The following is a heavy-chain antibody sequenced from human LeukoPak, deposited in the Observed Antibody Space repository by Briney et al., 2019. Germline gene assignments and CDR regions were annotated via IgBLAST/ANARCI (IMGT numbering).Heavy chain of an antibody. CDR2: IKPGGYTK. J-gene: IGHJ4*02. CDR3: ASSFPYCTDDICAL. CDR1: GLTFRNYW. D-gene: IGHD2-8*01. V-gene: IGHV3-7*01. Sequence: GGSLRLSCAASGLTFRNYWMSWVRQAPGKGREWVANIKPGGYTKNYVASVKGRFTISIDNAANSLHRQMELRRGEDTGRYYCASSFPYCTDDICALGAQGVLVTVSS.